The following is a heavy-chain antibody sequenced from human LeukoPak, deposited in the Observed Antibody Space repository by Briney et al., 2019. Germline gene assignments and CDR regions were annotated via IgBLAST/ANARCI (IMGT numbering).Heavy chain of an antibody. CDR3: ARDVYCSSTSCYDGFDY. CDR2: IWYDGSNK. J-gene: IGHJ4*02. V-gene: IGHV3-33*08. CDR1: GFTLSSYA. D-gene: IGHD2-2*01. Sequence: GGSLRLSCAASGFTLSSYAMHWVRQAPGKGLEWVAVIWYDGSNKYYTDSVKGRFTISRDNSKNTLYLQMNSLRAEDTAVYYCARDVYCSSTSCYDGFDYWGQGTLVTVSS.